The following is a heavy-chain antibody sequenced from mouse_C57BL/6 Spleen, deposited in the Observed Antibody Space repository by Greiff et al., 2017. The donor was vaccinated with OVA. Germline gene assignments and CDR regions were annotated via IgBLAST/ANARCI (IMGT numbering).Heavy chain of an antibody. CDR1: GYTFTDYE. Sequence: QVQLQQSGAELVRPGASVTLSCKASGYTFTDYEMHWVKQTPVHGLEWIGAIDPETGGTAYNQKFKGKAILTADNSSSTAYMELRSLTSEDSAVYYCTRWDYYGKAYWGQGTTLTVSS. J-gene: IGHJ2*01. D-gene: IGHD1-1*01. V-gene: IGHV1-15*01. CDR2: IDPETGGT. CDR3: TRWDYYGKAY.